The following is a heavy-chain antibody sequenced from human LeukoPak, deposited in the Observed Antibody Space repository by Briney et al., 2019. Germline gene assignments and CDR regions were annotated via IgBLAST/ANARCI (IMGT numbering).Heavy chain of an antibody. D-gene: IGHD3-10*01. V-gene: IGHV1-69*06. CDR3: AQRAASGSYGEN. Sequence: ASVKVSCKASGGTFSSYAISWVRQAPGQGLEWMGGIIPIFGTANYAQKFQGRVTITADKSTSTAYMELRSLRSDDTAVYYCAQRAASGSYGENWGQGTLVTVSS. J-gene: IGHJ4*02. CDR1: GGTFSSYA. CDR2: IIPIFGTA.